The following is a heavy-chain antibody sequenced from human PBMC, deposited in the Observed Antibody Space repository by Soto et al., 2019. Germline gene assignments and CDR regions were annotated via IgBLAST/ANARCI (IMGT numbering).Heavy chain of an antibody. CDR3: ASGEVVVPAAITSEDYYYYGMDV. D-gene: IGHD2-2*01. V-gene: IGHV1-69*02. J-gene: IGHJ6*02. CDR1: GGTFSSYT. Sequence: QVQLVQSGAEVKKPGSSVKVSCKASGGTFSSYTISWVRQAPGQGLEWMGRIIPILGIANYAQKFQGRVTITADKSTSTADMELSSLRSEDTAVYYCASGEVVVPAAITSEDYYYYGMDVWGQGTTVTVSS. CDR2: IIPILGIA.